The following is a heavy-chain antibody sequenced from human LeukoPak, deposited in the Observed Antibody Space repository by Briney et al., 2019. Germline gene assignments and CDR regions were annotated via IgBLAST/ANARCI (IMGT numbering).Heavy chain of an antibody. CDR2: IYPADSDT. J-gene: IGHJ5*02. Sequence: KAGESLKISCKGSGYSFASFWNGWVRQMPGKGLEWMGVIYPADSDTRYSPSFQGQVTISADKSTSTAYLQWSTLKASDTAIYYCARQSAAAQYTNWFDPWGQGTLVTVSS. CDR3: ARQSAAAQYTNWFDP. V-gene: IGHV5-51*01. CDR1: GYSFASFW. D-gene: IGHD2-2*01.